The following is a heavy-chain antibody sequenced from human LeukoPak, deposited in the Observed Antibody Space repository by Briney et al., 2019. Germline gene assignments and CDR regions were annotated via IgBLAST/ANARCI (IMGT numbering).Heavy chain of an antibody. Sequence: SETLSLTCTVSGASISSYYWSWIRQPPGKGLKWIGYIYYSGSTNYNPSLKSRVTISVDTSKNQFSLKLSSVTAADTAVYYCARAPRGYSYYYYGMDVWGQGTTVTVSS. CDR2: IYYSGST. CDR1: GASISSYY. CDR3: ARAPRGYSYYYYGMDV. J-gene: IGHJ6*02. D-gene: IGHD5-18*01. V-gene: IGHV4-59*01.